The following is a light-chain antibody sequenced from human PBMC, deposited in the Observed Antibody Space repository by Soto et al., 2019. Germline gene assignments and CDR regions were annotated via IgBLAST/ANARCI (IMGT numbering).Light chain of an antibody. CDR3: QQFEVT. Sequence: DIQMTQSPSSLSASVGDRVTITCQASQDISNYLNWYQQKPGKAPKLLIYDASNLETGGPSRFSRSGSGTDFTFTISSLQPEDIARYYCQQFEVTFGGGTKVEIK. CDR2: DAS. CDR1: QDISNY. V-gene: IGKV1-33*01. J-gene: IGKJ4*01.